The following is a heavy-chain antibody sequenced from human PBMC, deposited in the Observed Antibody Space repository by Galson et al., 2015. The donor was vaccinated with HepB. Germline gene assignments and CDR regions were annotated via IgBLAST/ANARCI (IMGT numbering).Heavy chain of an antibody. Sequence: SLRLSCAASGFTFSSYSMNWVRQAPGKGLEWVSYISSSSSTIYYADSVKGRFTISRDNAKNSLYLQMNSLRAEDTAVYYCARDRPKKVVPAAMPYDYWGQGTLVTVSS. V-gene: IGHV3-48*01. CDR3: ARDRPKKVVPAAMPYDY. J-gene: IGHJ4*02. CDR2: ISSSSSTI. D-gene: IGHD2-2*01. CDR1: GFTFSSYS.